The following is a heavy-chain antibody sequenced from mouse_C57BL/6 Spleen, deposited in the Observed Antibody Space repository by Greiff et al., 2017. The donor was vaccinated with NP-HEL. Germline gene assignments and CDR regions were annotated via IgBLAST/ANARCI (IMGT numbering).Heavy chain of an antibody. CDR2: ISDGGSYT. Sequence: EVKLMESGGGLVKPGGSLKLSCAASGFTFSSYAMSWVRQTPEKRLEWVATISDGGSYTYYPDNVKGRFTISRDNAKNNLYLQMSHLKSEDTAMYYCARDRDSNYSTWFAYWGQGTLVTVSA. D-gene: IGHD2-5*01. V-gene: IGHV5-4*01. J-gene: IGHJ3*01. CDR1: GFTFSSYA. CDR3: ARDRDSNYSTWFAY.